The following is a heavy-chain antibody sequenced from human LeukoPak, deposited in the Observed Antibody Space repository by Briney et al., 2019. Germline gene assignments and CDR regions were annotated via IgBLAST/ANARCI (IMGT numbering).Heavy chain of an antibody. D-gene: IGHD3-3*01. Sequence: GGSLRLSCAASGFTFSSYSMNWVRQAPGKGLEWVSSISSSSSYIYYADSVKGRFTISRDNAKNSLYLQMNSLRAEDTAVYYCARDSAFGYYDFWSGYYYFDYWGQGTLVTVSS. CDR3: ARDSAFGYYDFWSGYYYFDY. CDR2: ISSSSSYI. V-gene: IGHV3-21*01. J-gene: IGHJ4*02. CDR1: GFTFSSYS.